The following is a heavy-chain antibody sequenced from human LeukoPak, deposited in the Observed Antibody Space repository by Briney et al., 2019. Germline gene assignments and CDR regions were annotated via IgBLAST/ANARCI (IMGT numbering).Heavy chain of an antibody. CDR2: IKSKTDGSTT. CDR1: GFTFNNAW. D-gene: IGHD4-17*01. J-gene: IGHJ4*02. V-gene: IGHV3-15*01. CDR3: ADLGDYAVG. Sequence: GGSLRLSCAASGFTFNNAWMSWVRQAPGKGLEWVGRIKSKTDGSTTDYAAPVEGRFTISRDDSKRMLYLQMNSLKTEDTAVYYCADLGDYAVGWGQGTLVTVSS.